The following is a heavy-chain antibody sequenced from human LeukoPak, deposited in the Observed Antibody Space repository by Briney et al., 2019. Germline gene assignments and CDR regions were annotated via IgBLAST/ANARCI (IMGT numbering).Heavy chain of an antibody. CDR3: AKDQYWARWRSGATWSAGAFDI. CDR2: ISGSGGST. Sequence: GGSLRLSCAASGFTFSSYAMSWVRQAPGKGLEWVSAISGSGGSTYYADSVKGRFTISRDNSKNTLYLQMNSLRAEDTAVYYCAKDQYWARWRSGATWSAGAFDIWGQGTMVTVSS. V-gene: IGHV3-23*01. CDR1: GFTFSSYA. J-gene: IGHJ3*02. D-gene: IGHD1-26*01.